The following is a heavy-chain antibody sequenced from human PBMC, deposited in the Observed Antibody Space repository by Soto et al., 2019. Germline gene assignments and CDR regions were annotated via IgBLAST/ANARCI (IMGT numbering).Heavy chain of an antibody. CDR3: ARAGQYYDASGYAD. D-gene: IGHD3-22*01. V-gene: IGHV1-18*01. CDR1: GYSFATSG. CDR2: ISVYNGNT. J-gene: IGHJ4*02. Sequence: QVKLVQSGTEVKKPGASIKVSCKASGYSFATSGMTWVRQAPGQGLAWMGWISVYNGNTNYDQKLQDRDTMNTDTSTNTAVLEVRNLRSDDTAVYYWARAGQYYDASGYADWGQGTLVTVS.